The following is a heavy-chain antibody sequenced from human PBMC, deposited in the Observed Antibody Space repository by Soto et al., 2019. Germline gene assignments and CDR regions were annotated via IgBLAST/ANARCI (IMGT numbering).Heavy chain of an antibody. D-gene: IGHD3-3*02. CDR2: MTYDGATE. CDR1: GFTFSDYV. J-gene: IGHJ3*01. Sequence: QVRLVESGGGVVQPGTSLRLSCAASGFTFSDYVIHWVRQAAGKGLEGVASMTYDGATEYYADSVKGRFTMSRDNSKRALSLQMNSLRPDDTAVYYCARVRLSIAVNDALDVWGQGTTVTVSS. CDR3: ARVRLSIAVNDALDV. V-gene: IGHV3-30*14.